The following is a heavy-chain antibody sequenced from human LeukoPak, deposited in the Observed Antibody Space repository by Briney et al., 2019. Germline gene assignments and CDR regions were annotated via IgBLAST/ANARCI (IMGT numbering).Heavy chain of an antibody. Sequence: SETLSLTCTVSGYSISSGYYWGWIRRPPGKGLEWIGSIYHSGSAYYNPSLKSRVTISVDTSKNQFSLKLSSVTAADTAVYYCARERRTYYDILTDRRCYFDYWGQGTLVTVSS. V-gene: IGHV4-38-2*02. CDR3: ARERRTYYDILTDRRCYFDY. D-gene: IGHD3-9*01. J-gene: IGHJ4*02. CDR2: IYHSGSA. CDR1: GYSISSGYY.